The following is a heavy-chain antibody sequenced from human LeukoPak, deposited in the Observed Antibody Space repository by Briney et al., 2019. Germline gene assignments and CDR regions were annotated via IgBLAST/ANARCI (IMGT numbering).Heavy chain of an antibody. J-gene: IGHJ5*02. CDR1: GGTFSSYA. Sequence: ASVKVSCKASGGTFSSYAISWVRQAPGQGLEWMGWINPNSGGTNYAQKFQGRVTMTRDTSISTAYMELSRLRSDDTAVYYCARDSNSGYSSSWYVYWFDPWGQGALVTVSS. CDR3: ARDSNSGYSSSWYVYWFDP. V-gene: IGHV1-2*02. D-gene: IGHD6-13*01. CDR2: INPNSGGT.